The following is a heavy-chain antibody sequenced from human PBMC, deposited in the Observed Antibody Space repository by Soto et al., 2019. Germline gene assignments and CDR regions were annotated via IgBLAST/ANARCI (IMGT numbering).Heavy chain of an antibody. CDR1: GGSFSGYY. Sequence: QVQLQQWGAGLLKPSETLSLTCAVYGGSFSGYYWSWIRQPPGKGLEWIGEINHSGSTTYNPSLKSRITISVDTSKNQFSLKLSSVTAADTAVYYCARGRWYSYGYYYYYMDVWGKGTTVTVSS. V-gene: IGHV4-34*01. CDR2: INHSGST. D-gene: IGHD5-18*01. J-gene: IGHJ6*03. CDR3: ARGRWYSYGYYYYYMDV.